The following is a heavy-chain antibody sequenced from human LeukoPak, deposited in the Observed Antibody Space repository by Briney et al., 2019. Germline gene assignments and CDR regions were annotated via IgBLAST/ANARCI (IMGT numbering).Heavy chain of an antibody. CDR1: GGSISSGSYY. D-gene: IGHD6-19*01. V-gene: IGHV4-61*02. CDR2: IYTSGST. CDR3: ASTYSSGWYSYFDY. Sequence: SQTLSLTCTVSGGSISSGSYYWGWIRQPAGTGLEWLGRIYTSGSTNYNPSLKSRVTISVDTSKNQFSLKLSSVTAADTAVYYCASTYSSGWYSYFDYWGQGTLVTVSS. J-gene: IGHJ4*02.